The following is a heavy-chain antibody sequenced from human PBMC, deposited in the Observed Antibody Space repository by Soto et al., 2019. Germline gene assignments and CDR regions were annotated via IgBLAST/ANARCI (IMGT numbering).Heavy chain of an antibody. V-gene: IGHV4-38-2*01. CDR3: ARGAVTVTPGWFDP. Sequence: SESLSLTCAVSGYSISSGYYWGWIRQTPGKGLEWIASIYHSGSTYYNPSLKSRVTISVDTSKNQFSLKLTSVTATDTAVYYCARGAVTVTPGWFDPWARESWSPSPQ. CDR2: IYHSGST. J-gene: IGHJ5*02. CDR1: GYSISSGYY. D-gene: IGHD4-17*01.